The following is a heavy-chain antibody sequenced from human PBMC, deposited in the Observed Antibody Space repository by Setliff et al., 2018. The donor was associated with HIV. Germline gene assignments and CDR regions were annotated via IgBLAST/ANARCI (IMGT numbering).Heavy chain of an antibody. CDR2: INGDGDTT. Sequence: AVGSLRLSCTASGVTFSSYWMHWVRQVPGKGLLWVSRINGDGDTTYYADSVKGRFTISRDNAQNTLYLQMNSLRAEDTAVYYCARAGSDYAYDIWGQGTKVTVSS. V-gene: IGHV3-74*01. CDR1: GVTFSSYW. CDR3: ARAGSDYAYDI. D-gene: IGHD2-21*02. J-gene: IGHJ3*02.